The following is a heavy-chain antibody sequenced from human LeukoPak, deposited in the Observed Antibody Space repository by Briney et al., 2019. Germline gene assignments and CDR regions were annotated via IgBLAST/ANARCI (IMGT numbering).Heavy chain of an antibody. CDR3: ARLLATIRVFDY. V-gene: IGHV4-39*01. D-gene: IGHD5-12*01. Sequence: SETLSLTCTVSGGSISSSSYYRGWIRQPPGKGLEWIGSIYYSGSTYYNPSLKSRVTISVDTSKNQFSLKLSSVTAADTAVYYCARLLATIRVFDYWGQGTLVTVSS. CDR1: GGSISSSSYY. J-gene: IGHJ4*02. CDR2: IYYSGST.